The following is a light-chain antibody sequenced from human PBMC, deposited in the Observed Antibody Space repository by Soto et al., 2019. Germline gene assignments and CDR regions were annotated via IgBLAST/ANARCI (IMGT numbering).Light chain of an antibody. V-gene: IGKV1-5*01. CDR3: RQYHSYWT. Sequence: DIQMTQSPPTLSASVGDRVTITCRASQSISNWLAWYQQKPGKAPKLLIYDASSLESGVPSRFSGSGSATEFTLTISSLQPDDFATYYCRQYHSYWTFGQGTKVDIK. J-gene: IGKJ1*01. CDR2: DAS. CDR1: QSISNW.